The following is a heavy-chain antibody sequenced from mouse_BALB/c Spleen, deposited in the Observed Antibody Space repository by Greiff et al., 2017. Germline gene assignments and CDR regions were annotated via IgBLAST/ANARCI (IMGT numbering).Heavy chain of an antibody. V-gene: IGHV2-9*02. Sequence: VQLQESGPGLVAPSQSLSITCTVSGFSLTSYGVHWVRQPPGKGLEWLGVIWAGGSTNYNSALMSRLSISKDNSKSQVFLKMNSLQTDDTAMYYCARDHYYGNYGAMDYWGQGTSVTVSS. J-gene: IGHJ4*01. CDR1: GFSLTSYG. CDR2: IWAGGST. CDR3: ARDHYYGNYGAMDY. D-gene: IGHD2-1*01.